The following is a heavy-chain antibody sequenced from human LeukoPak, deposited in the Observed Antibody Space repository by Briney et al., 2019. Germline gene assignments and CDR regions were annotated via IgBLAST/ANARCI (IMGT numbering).Heavy chain of an antibody. J-gene: IGHJ5*02. CDR2: IYDSGST. V-gene: IGHV4-34*01. CDR3: ARYCSGGSCYWFDP. Sequence: SETLSLTCAVYGGSFSGYYWGWIRQPPGKGLEWIGSIYDSGSTYYNPSLKSRVTISVDTSKNQFSLKLSSVTAAYTAVYYWARYCSGGSCYWFDPWGQGTLVTVSS. D-gene: IGHD2-15*01. CDR1: GGSFSGYY.